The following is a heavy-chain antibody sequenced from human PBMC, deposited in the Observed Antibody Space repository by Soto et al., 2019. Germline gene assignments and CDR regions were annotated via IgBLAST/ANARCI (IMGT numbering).Heavy chain of an antibody. CDR3: ARNKWNTGDFDY. J-gene: IGHJ4*01. CDR1: GYSFTSYD. Sequence: ASVKVSCKASGYSFTSYDINWVRQASGQGLEWLGWMTPISGETGYAQKFQGRVSMTRDTSTSTAYVELSSLTYEDSAIYYCARNKWNTGDFDYWGHGNLVTVS. V-gene: IGHV1-8*01. CDR2: MTPISGET. D-gene: IGHD1-20*01.